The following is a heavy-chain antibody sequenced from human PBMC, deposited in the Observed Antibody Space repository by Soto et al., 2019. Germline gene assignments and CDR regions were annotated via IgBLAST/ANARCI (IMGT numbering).Heavy chain of an antibody. J-gene: IGHJ3*01. D-gene: IGHD6-13*01. CDR1: GYTFTSHA. CDR2: VIPGSTMP. Sequence: QVQLVQSGAEVKKPGTSVKVSCKASGYTFTSHAIHWVRQAPGQRFEWLGWVIPGSTMPRYSQKFQDRVTINGDTSTSTAYMTLTGLTSEDTAVYYCARSWDSSSWWDAYDVWGQGTMISVSS. CDR3: ARSWDSSSWWDAYDV. V-gene: IGHV1-3*01.